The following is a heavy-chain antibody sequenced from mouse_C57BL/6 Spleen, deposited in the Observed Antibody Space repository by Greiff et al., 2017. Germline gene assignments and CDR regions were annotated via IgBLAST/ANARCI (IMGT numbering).Heavy chain of an antibody. CDR3: AIITTLHAMDY. D-gene: IGHD1-1*01. CDR2: INPNNGGT. V-gene: IGHV1-26*01. CDR1: GYTFTDYY. J-gene: IGHJ4*01. Sequence: EVQLQQSGPELVKPGASVKISCKASGYTFTDYYMNWVKQSHGKSLEWIGDINPNNGGTSYNQKFKGKATLTVDKSSSTAYMELRSLTSEDSAVYYCAIITTLHAMDYWGQGTSVTVSS.